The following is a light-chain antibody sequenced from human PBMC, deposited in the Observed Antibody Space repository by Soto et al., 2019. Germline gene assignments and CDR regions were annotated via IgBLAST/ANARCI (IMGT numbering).Light chain of an antibody. J-gene: IGLJ2*01. CDR3: SSYTISGTRV. CDR2: DVS. V-gene: IGLV2-14*01. Sequence: ALTQPASVSGSPGQSITISCTGTSSDVGGYNYVSWYQQHPGKAPKVMIYDVSNRPSGVSNRFSGSKSGNTASLTISGLQAEDEADYYCSSYTISGTRVFGGGTKVTVL. CDR1: SSDVGGYNY.